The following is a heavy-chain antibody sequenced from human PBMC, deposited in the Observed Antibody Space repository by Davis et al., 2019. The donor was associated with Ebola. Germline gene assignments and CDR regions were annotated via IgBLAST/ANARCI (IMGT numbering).Heavy chain of an antibody. CDR1: GYSFTSYW. CDR3: ARRGRIPVAGTDHFDF. D-gene: IGHD6-19*01. J-gene: IGHJ4*02. Sequence: GGSLRLSCKGSGYSFTSYWIGWVRQMPGKGLEWMGIIYPGDSDTRYSPSFQGQVTISADKSINTAYLQWSSLRASDSAMYYCARRGRIPVAGTDHFDFWGQGTLVTVSS. V-gene: IGHV5-51*01. CDR2: IYPGDSDT.